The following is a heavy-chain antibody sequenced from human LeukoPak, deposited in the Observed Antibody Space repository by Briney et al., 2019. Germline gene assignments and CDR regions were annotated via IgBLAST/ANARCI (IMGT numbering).Heavy chain of an antibody. D-gene: IGHD4-11*01. CDR2: IYYSGST. CDR3: ARSADSNYVYDY. V-gene: IGHV4-61*08. J-gene: IGHJ4*02. Sequence: SQTLSLTCTVSGGSISSGGYYWSWIRQPPGKGLEWIGYIYYSGSTNYNPSLKSRVTISVDTSKNQFSLKLSSVTAADTAVYYCARSADSNYVYDYWGQGTLVTVSS. CDR1: GGSISSGGYY.